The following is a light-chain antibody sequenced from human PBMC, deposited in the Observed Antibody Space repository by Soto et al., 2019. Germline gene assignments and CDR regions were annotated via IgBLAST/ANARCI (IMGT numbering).Light chain of an antibody. Sequence: QSALTQPRSVSGSPGQSVTISCTGTSNDVGDYDYVSWYQQYPGKAPKLIIYDVNKRPSGVPDRFSGSKSGNTASLTISALQAEDEADYYCCSSAGGSTFVFGTGTKVTVL. CDR2: DVN. CDR3: CSSAGGSTFV. CDR1: SNDVGDYDY. J-gene: IGLJ1*01. V-gene: IGLV2-11*01.